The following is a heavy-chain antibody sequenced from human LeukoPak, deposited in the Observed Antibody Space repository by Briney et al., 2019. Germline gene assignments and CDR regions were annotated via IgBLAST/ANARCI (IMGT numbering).Heavy chain of an antibody. CDR2: IKQDGSEK. CDR3: ARDLYVWGSYRSYYFDY. CDR1: GFTFNSYW. Sequence: GGSLRLSCAASGFTFNSYWMSWVRQAPGKGLEWVANIKQDGSEKYYVDSVKGRFTISRDNAKNSLYLQMNSLRAEDTAVYYCARDLYVWGSYRSYYFDYWGQGTLVTVSS. J-gene: IGHJ4*02. V-gene: IGHV3-7*01. D-gene: IGHD3-16*02.